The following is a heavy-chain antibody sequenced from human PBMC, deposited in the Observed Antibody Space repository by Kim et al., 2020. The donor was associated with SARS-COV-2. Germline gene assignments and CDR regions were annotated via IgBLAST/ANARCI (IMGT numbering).Heavy chain of an antibody. Sequence: GGSLGLSCAASGFTFSSYGMHWVHQAPGKGLEWVAVIWYDGTNKFYADSVKGRFTISRDNSKNTLFLQMNSLRAEDTAVYYCARDHGMYDRANDYGILDYWGQGTLVTISS. V-gene: IGHV3-33*01. CDR1: GFTFSSYG. CDR3: ARDHGMYDRANDYGILDY. CDR2: IWYDGTNK. D-gene: IGHD3-16*01. J-gene: IGHJ4*02.